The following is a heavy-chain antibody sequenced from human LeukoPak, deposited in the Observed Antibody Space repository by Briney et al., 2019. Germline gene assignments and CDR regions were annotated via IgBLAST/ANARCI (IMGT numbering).Heavy chain of an antibody. D-gene: IGHD4-17*01. CDR3: ARHEYGDSFGVYHMDV. Sequence: GESLKISCKGSGYSFTSYWIGWVRQMPGKGLEWMGIIYPADSNTRYSPSFQGQVTISADKSISTAYLQWSSLKASDTAMYYCARHEYGDSFGVYHMDVWGKGTTVTVSS. CDR1: GYSFTSYW. CDR2: IYPADSNT. J-gene: IGHJ6*03. V-gene: IGHV5-51*01.